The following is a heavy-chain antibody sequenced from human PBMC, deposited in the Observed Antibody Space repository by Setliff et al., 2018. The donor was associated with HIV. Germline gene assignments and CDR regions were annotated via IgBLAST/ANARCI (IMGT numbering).Heavy chain of an antibody. Sequence: ASVKVSCKASGYTFTGYYMHWVRQAPGQGLEWMGRINPNSGGTNYAQKFQGRVTMTRDTSISTAYMELGRLRSDDTAVYYCARPGYYDSSGPYAFDIWGQGTMVTVSS. CDR2: INPNSGGT. D-gene: IGHD3-22*01. J-gene: IGHJ3*02. CDR3: ARPGYYDSSGPYAFDI. CDR1: GYTFTGYY. V-gene: IGHV1-2*06.